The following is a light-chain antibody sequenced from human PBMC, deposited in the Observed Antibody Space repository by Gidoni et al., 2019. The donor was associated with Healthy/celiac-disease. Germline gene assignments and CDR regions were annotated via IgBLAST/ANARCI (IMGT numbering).Light chain of an antibody. CDR2: QDS. Sequence: SSELTEPPSVSVSPGQTASIICSGDKLGDKYACWYQQKPGQSPVLVIYQDSKRPSGIPERFSGSNSGNTATLTISGTQAMDEADYYFQAWDSSKVFGGGTKLTVL. V-gene: IGLV3-1*01. J-gene: IGLJ3*02. CDR3: QAWDSSKV. CDR1: KLGDKY.